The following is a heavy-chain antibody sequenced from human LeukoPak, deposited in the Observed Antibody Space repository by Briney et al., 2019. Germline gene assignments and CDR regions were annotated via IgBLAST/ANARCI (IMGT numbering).Heavy chain of an antibody. J-gene: IGHJ4*02. V-gene: IGHV3-15*01. CDR1: GFTVSNAW. Sequence: GGSLRLSCAASGFTVSNAWMSWVRQAPGKGLEWVGRIKSKTDGETTDYAAPVKGRFTISRDDSKNTLYLQMNSLKSEDTAVYYCTTVYSDSGGFYFNYCDYWGQGTLVTVST. D-gene: IGHD3-22*01. CDR2: IKSKTDGETT. CDR3: TTVYSDSGGFYFNYCDY.